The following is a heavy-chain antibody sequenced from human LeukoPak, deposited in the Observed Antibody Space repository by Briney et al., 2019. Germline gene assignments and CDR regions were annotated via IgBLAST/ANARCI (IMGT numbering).Heavy chain of an antibody. J-gene: IGHJ4*02. Sequence: GRSLRLSCAASGFTFKNYGMHWVRQAPGKGLEWVGVITYDGSNKYYGDSVKGRFTISRDNSKNTLYLEMNSLRAEDTAVYYCATLWFGSGIDFDYWGQGSLVTVSS. D-gene: IGHD3-10*01. CDR3: ATLWFGSGIDFDY. CDR2: ITYDGSNK. V-gene: IGHV3-30*03. CDR1: GFTFKNYG.